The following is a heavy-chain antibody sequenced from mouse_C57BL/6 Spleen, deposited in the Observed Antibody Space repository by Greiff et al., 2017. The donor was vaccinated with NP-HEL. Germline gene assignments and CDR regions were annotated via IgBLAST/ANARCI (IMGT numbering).Heavy chain of an antibody. J-gene: IGHJ4*01. CDR2: IYPGSGGT. V-gene: IGHV1-54*01. D-gene: IGHD2-3*01. CDR3: ASPDGNYAMDY. Sequence: VQLQQSGAELVRPGTSVKVSCKASGYAFTNYLIEWVKQRPGQGLEWIGVIYPGSGGTNYNEKFKGKATLTADKSSSTAYMQLSSLTSEDSAVYFCASPDGNYAMDYWGQGTSVTVSS. CDR1: GYAFTNYL.